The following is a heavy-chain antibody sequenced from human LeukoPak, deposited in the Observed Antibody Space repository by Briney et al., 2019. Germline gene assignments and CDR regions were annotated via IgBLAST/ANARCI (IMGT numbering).Heavy chain of an antibody. CDR3: ARRLTQYDCFDP. V-gene: IGHV6-1*01. D-gene: IGHD2-2*01. CDR2: TYYRSTWYN. J-gene: IGHJ5*02. CDR1: GDSVSSNSVT. Sequence: SQTLSLTTAISGDSVSSNSVTWNWIRQSPSRGLEWLGRTYYRSTWYNDYAVSVRGRITVNPDTSKNQFSLHLNSVTPEDTAVYYCARRLTQYDCFDPWGQGILVTVSS.